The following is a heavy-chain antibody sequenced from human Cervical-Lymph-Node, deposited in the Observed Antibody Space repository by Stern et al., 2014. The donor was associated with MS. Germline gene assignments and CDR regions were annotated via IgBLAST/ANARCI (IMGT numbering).Heavy chain of an antibody. CDR3: ARLYAGAKSHIDY. V-gene: IGHV5-51*03. CDR2: IYPGNTDT. D-gene: IGHD3-16*01. CDR1: GYSLSNYW. J-gene: IGHJ4*02. Sequence: DQLVQSGAEVKKPGESLKLSCKASGYSLSNYWNTWVRQTPGQGLQCMGIIYPGNTDTKYSPSFQGKVTISADKFITTAYLQWISLKASDTAMYYCARLYAGAKSHIDYWGQGTLVTVSS.